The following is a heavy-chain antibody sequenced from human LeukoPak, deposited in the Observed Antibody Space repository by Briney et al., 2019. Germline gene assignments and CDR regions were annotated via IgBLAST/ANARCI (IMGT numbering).Heavy chain of an antibody. D-gene: IGHD3-22*01. CDR3: ARAQYYHDSSGYAY. J-gene: IGHJ4*02. CDR1: GGSISSYY. CDR2: IYYSGST. V-gene: IGHV4-59*01. Sequence: PSETLSLTCTVSGGSISSYYWSWIRQPPGKGLEWIGYIYYSGSTNYNPSLKSRVTISVDTSKNQFSLKLSSVTAADTAVYYCARAQYYHDSSGYAYWGQGTLVTVSS.